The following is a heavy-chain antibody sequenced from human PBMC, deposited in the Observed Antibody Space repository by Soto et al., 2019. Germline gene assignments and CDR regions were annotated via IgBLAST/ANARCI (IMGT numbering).Heavy chain of an antibody. J-gene: IGHJ6*02. CDR1: GGSISSSNW. V-gene: IGHV4-4*02. CDR3: ASVRGGYYYAMDV. CDR2: IYHSGST. Sequence: TLETLCLTCAVSGGSISSSNWWRLVRQPPGKGLEWIGEIYHSGSTNYNPSLKSRVTISVDKSKNQFSLKLSSVTAADTAVYYCASVRGGYYYAMDVWGQGTTVTVSS. D-gene: IGHD3-10*02.